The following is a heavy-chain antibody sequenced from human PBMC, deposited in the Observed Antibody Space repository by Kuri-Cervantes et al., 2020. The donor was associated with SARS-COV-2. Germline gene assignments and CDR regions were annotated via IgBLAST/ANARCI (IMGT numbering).Heavy chain of an antibody. CDR1: GGTFSSYA. CDR3: AGGEQQLVQVGWFSDL. V-gene: IGHV1-69*05. D-gene: IGHD6-13*01. Sequence: SVKVSCKASGGTFSSYAFSWVRQAPGQGLEWMGGIIPLFSTTNCAQRFQGRVTITMDESTNTVYMELSSLTSEDTAVYYCAGGEQQLVQVGWFSDLWGRGTLVTVSS. CDR2: IIPLFSTT. J-gene: IGHJ2*01.